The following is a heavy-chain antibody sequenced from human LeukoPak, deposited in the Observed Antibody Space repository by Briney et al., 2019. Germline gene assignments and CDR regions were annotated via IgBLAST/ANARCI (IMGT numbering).Heavy chain of an antibody. CDR2: INPKSSDT. Sequence: ASVKVSCKASGYTFMSYFLHWVRQAPGQGLEWMGRINPKSSDTDYLQKFQGRVTLTRDTSINTVYMELRSLTSDDTAAYYCARKGSAMDVWGQGTTVTVSS. CDR1: GYTFMSYF. CDR3: ARKGSAMDV. V-gene: IGHV1-2*02. J-gene: IGHJ6*02.